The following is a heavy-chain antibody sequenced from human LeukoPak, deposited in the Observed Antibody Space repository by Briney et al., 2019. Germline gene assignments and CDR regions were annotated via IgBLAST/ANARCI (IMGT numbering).Heavy chain of an antibody. CDR2: ISGSGGST. V-gene: IGHV3-23*01. Sequence: GGSLRLSCAASGVTFSSYAMSWVRQAPGKGLEWVSAISGSGGSTYYADSVKGRFTISRDNSKNMLYLQMSSLRAEDTAVYYCAKIWSGTYFDAFDIWGQGTMVTVSS. J-gene: IGHJ3*02. CDR3: AKIWSGTYFDAFDI. D-gene: IGHD1-26*01. CDR1: GVTFSSYA.